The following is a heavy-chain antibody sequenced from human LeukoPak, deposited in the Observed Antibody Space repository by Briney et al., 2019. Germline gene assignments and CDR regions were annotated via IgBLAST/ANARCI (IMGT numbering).Heavy chain of an antibody. V-gene: IGHV1-3*01. CDR2: INAGNGNT. CDR3: AREHDSSGYYSPYFDY. CDR1: GYTFTSYA. J-gene: IGHJ4*02. Sequence: ASVKVSCKASGYTFTSYAMHWVRQAPGQRLEWMGWINAGNGNTKYSQKFQGRVTITRDTSASTAYMELSSLRSEDTAVYYCAREHDSSGYYSPYFDYWGQGTLVTVSS. D-gene: IGHD3-22*01.